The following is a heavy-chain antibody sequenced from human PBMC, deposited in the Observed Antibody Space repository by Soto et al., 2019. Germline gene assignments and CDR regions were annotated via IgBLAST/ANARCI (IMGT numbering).Heavy chain of an antibody. CDR2: IYYSGST. J-gene: IGHJ4*02. CDR1: GGSISSYY. CDR3: ARRYGGNVDC. D-gene: IGHD3-16*01. V-gene: IGHV4-59*01. Sequence: QVQLLESGPGLVKPSETLSLTCTVSGGSISSYYWSWIRQPPGKGLEWIGYIYYSGSTNYNPSLKRRDTISVDTTQNPCSLKPSSVTAADTAVYYCARRYGGNVDCWGQGTLVTVSS.